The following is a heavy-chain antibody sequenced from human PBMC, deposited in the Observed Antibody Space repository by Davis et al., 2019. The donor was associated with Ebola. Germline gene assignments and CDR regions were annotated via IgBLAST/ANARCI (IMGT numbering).Heavy chain of an antibody. D-gene: IGHD5-12*01. CDR2: ISGSGGST. CDR1: GFTFSSYA. J-gene: IGHJ5*02. V-gene: IGHV3-23*01. Sequence: GSLKISCAASGFTFSSYAMSWVRQAPGKGLEWVSAISGSGGSTYYADSVKGRFTISRDNSKNTLYLQMNSLRAEDTAVYYCANLPKWLRTGFDPWGQGTLVTVSS. CDR3: ANLPKWLRTGFDP.